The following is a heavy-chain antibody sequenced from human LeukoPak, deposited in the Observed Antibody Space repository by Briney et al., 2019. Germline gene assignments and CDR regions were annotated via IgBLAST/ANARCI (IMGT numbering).Heavy chain of an antibody. V-gene: IGHV3-23*01. CDR2: ISGSGGST. Sequence: PGGSLRLSCAASGFTFSSYAMSWVRQAPGKGLEWVSAISGSGGSTYYADSVKGRFTISRDNSKNTLYLQMNSLRAEDTAVYYCAKVVSGGYSSGWLVDYWGQGTLVTVSS. D-gene: IGHD6-19*01. CDR1: GFTFSSYA. J-gene: IGHJ4*02. CDR3: AKVVSGGYSSGWLVDY.